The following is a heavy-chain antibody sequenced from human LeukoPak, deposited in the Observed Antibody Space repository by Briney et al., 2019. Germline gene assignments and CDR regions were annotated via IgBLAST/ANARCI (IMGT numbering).Heavy chain of an antibody. J-gene: IGHJ4*02. Sequence: GSLRLSCVASGFTFSTYAMSWVRQSPGKGLEWIGEIHHSGTTNYNPSLKSRVTISVDESGKHFSLKLSSVTAADTAVYYCARGDDRASWLVDSWGQGILVTVSS. CDR3: ARGDDRASWLVDS. V-gene: IGHV4-4*02. D-gene: IGHD2-2*01. CDR1: GFTFSTYAM. CDR2: IHHSGTT.